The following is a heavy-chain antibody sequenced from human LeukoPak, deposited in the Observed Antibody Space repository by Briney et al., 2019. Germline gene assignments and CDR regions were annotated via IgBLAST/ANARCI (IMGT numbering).Heavy chain of an antibody. CDR3: ARDPTNTSGYYAYFDY. CDR1: GYTFRNYG. CDR2: ISTYNGDT. J-gene: IGHJ4*02. Sequence: ASVKVSCKASGYTFRNYGITWVRQAPGQGLEWMGWISTYNGDTHYAQNLRGRVTVTTDTSTSTVYMERRSLRSDDTAVYYCARDPTNTSGYYAYFDYWGQGTLVTVSS. D-gene: IGHD5-12*01. V-gene: IGHV1-18*01.